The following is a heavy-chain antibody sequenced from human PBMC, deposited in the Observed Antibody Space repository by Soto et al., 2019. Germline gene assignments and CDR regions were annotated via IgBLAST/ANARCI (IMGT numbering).Heavy chain of an antibody. Sequence: EAQLVESGGGLVKPGGSLRLSCAASGFTFNDYGINWVRQAPGRGPEWVSSISSSSSFIYYADSVEGRFTISRDNAKNSLSLQMNSLRGEDTAVYYCVRDAGGSSPWAFDIWGQGTMVTVSS. CDR2: ISSSSSFI. J-gene: IGHJ3*02. CDR1: GFTFNDYG. CDR3: VRDAGGSSPWAFDI. D-gene: IGHD6-13*01. V-gene: IGHV3-21*06.